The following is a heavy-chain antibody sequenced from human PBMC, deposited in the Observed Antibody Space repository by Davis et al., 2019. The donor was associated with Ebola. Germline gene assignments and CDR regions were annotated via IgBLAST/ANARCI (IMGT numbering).Heavy chain of an antibody. D-gene: IGHD3-3*01. J-gene: IGHJ4*02. Sequence: GESLKISCAASGFTFSSYSMSWVRQAPGRGPEWVSFIISSSATIFYADSVKGRFTISRDNAKNSLYLQMNSLRDEDTAVYYCARVRSGYYYDYWGQGTLVTLSS. CDR1: GFTFSSYS. CDR2: IISSSATI. V-gene: IGHV3-48*02. CDR3: ARVRSGYYYDY.